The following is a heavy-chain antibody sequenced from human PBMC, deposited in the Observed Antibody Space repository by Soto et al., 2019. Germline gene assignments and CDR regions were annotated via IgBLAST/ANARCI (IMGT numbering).Heavy chain of an antibody. J-gene: IGHJ5*02. Sequence: QVQLLESGGDLVQPGRSLRLSCAASGFTFSSYPMHWVRQAPGKGLEWVAFISYNTNNKQYADSVRGRFTISRDNGKKSVYLQMSSLRPEDRAVYYCARLPLAWGQGTLVTVSS. CDR1: GFTFSSYP. V-gene: IGHV3-30-3*01. CDR3: ARLPLA. CDR2: ISYNTNNK.